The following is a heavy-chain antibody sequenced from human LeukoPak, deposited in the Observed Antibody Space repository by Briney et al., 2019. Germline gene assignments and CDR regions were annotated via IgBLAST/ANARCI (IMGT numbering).Heavy chain of an antibody. V-gene: IGHV4-39*07. CDR1: GGSISSSSYY. CDR2: IYYSGST. CDR3: ASGSSGWYRGEDY. D-gene: IGHD6-19*01. J-gene: IGHJ4*02. Sequence: PSETLSLTCTVSGGSISSSSYYWGWIRQPPGKGLEWIGSIYYSGSTYYNPSLKSRVTISVDTSKNQFSLKLSSVTAADTAVYYCASGSSGWYRGEDYWGQGTLVTVSS.